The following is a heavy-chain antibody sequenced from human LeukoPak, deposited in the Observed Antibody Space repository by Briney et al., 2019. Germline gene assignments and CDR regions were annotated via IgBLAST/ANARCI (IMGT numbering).Heavy chain of an antibody. D-gene: IGHD6-6*01. CDR1: GGSITSGGYY. CDR3: ARDREYSSSSRVFDY. V-gene: IGHV4-30-2*01. J-gene: IGHJ4*02. CDR2: ISHSGYT. Sequence: SQTLSLTCTVSGGSITSGGYYWSWIRQPPGKGLEWIGYISHSGYTYYNPSLKSRVTISVDKSKNQFSLKLSSVTAADTAVYYCARDREYSSSSRVFDYWGQGTLVTVSS.